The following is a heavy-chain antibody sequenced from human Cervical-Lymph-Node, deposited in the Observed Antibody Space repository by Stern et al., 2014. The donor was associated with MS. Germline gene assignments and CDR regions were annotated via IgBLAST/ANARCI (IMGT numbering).Heavy chain of an antibody. CDR3: AREGADNDAFDV. J-gene: IGHJ3*01. CDR1: GYTFIDYY. CDR2: INLSDGAT. Sequence: QVQLVQYGAEVKKPGASVTVSCRTSGYTFIDYYIHWVRQAPGQGLEWMGIINLSDGATTYAEKFQGRVTMTRDTSTNTAYMQLGSLTSEDTAVFFCAREGADNDAFDVWGQGTMVTVSS. D-gene: IGHD1-26*01. V-gene: IGHV1-46*03.